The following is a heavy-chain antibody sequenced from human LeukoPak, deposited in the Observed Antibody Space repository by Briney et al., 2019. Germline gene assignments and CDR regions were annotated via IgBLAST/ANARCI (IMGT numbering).Heavy chain of an antibody. Sequence: GASVKVSCKASGYTFTSLDINWVRQAPGQGLEWMGWMNPSSGYTGYAQQFQGRVTFTRSTPISTAYMEVSSLRSEDTAVYYCARVDGSPDYWGQGTLVTVSS. CDR1: GYTFTSLD. CDR2: MNPSSGYT. D-gene: IGHD3-22*01. J-gene: IGHJ4*02. V-gene: IGHV1-8*03. CDR3: ARVDGSPDY.